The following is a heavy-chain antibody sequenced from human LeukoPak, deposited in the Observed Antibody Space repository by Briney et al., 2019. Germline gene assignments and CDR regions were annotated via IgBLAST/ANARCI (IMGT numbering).Heavy chain of an antibody. Sequence: GGSLRLSCAVSGLIFNRYAMAWVRQAPGKGLEWVSTISGTGEITHYADSVKGRFTISRDNSKNTLYLQTNSLRAGDTDVYYCAKAVSARWFFDLWGRGTLVTVS. V-gene: IGHV3-23*01. CDR1: GLIFNRYA. CDR3: AKAVSARWFFDL. CDR2: ISGTGEIT. J-gene: IGHJ2*01.